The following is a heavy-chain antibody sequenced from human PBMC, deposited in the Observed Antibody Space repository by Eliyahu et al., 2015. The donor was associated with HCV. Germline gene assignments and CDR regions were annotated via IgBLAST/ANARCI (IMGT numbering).Heavy chain of an antibody. CDR3: ARDGSEPFDY. Sequence: QLVESGGGLVQPGGSLXLSCAASGFSFSIYIMHWVRQAPGKGLEYVAGISSNGGTTYYANSVKGRFSISRDNSKNTLSLQMDSLGGDDMAVYYCARDGSEPFDYWGQGTLVTVSS. CDR1: GFSFSIYI. V-gene: IGHV3-64*01. D-gene: IGHD1-26*01. J-gene: IGHJ4*02. CDR2: ISSNGGTT.